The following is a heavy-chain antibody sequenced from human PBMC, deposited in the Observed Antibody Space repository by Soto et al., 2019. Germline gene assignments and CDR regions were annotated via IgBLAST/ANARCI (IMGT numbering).Heavy chain of an antibody. Sequence: PETLSVTWSVSGFSVSNSNCYWGWVRQPPGKGLEWIGSISYGGSTYYIPSLKSRVTMSVDTSTNQLSLNLNSVTAADTALYFCARHRRETGTYAQPLDSWGHGTLVPVS. CDR2: ISYGGST. V-gene: IGHV4-39*01. J-gene: IGHJ5*01. CDR1: GFSVSNSNCY. D-gene: IGHD1-1*01. CDR3: ARHRRETGTYAQPLDS.